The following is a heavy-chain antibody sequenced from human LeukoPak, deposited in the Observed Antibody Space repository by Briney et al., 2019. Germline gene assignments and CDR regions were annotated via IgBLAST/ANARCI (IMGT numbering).Heavy chain of an antibody. V-gene: IGHV4-59*01. Sequence: SETLSLTCTVSGGSISSYYWSWIRQPPGKGREWIVYIYYSGSTNYNPSLKSRVTISVDTSKNQFSLKLSSVTAADTAVYYCARAASSSWYLYYFDYCGQGTLVTVSS. CDR1: GGSISSYY. CDR3: ARAASSSWYLYYFDY. CDR2: IYYSGST. D-gene: IGHD6-13*01. J-gene: IGHJ4*02.